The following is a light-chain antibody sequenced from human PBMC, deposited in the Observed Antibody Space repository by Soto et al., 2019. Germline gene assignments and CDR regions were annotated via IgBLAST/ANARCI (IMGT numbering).Light chain of an antibody. Sequence: EIVLTQSPATLSLSPGERATLSCRASQSVSSYLVWYQQKPGQAPRLLISDASNRATGIPARFSGSGSGADFTLTISSLEPEDFAVYYCQQRANWPLTFGGGTKVDTK. V-gene: IGKV3-11*01. CDR3: QQRANWPLT. J-gene: IGKJ4*01. CDR2: DAS. CDR1: QSVSSY.